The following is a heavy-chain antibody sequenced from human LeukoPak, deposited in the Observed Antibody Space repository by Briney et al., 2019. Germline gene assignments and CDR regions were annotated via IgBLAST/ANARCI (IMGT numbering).Heavy chain of an antibody. CDR1: GYTFTGYY. V-gene: IGHV1-18*04. D-gene: IGHD3-22*01. CDR2: ISAYNGNT. CDR3: ARGGGRYSSSGYPIDY. Sequence: GASVKVSCKASGYTFTGYYMHWVRQAPGQGLEWMGWISAYNGNTNYAQKLQGRVTMTTDTSTSTAYMELRSLRSDDTAVYYCARGGGRYSSSGYPIDYWGQGTLVTVSS. J-gene: IGHJ4*02.